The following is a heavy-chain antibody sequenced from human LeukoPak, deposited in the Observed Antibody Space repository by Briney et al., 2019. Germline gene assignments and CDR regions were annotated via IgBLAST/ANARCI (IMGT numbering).Heavy chain of an antibody. J-gene: IGHJ4*02. CDR2: ISNDGTST. Sequence: PGGSLRLSCAVSGLTFSDYWMHWVRQAPGKGLVWVSRISNDGTSTSYADSVKGRFTISRDNSKNTLYLQMNSLRAEDTAVYYCAKDSGMLHSETPALDYWGQGTLVTVSS. CDR1: GLTFSDYW. V-gene: IGHV3-74*01. D-gene: IGHD2-15*01. CDR3: AKDSGMLHSETPALDY.